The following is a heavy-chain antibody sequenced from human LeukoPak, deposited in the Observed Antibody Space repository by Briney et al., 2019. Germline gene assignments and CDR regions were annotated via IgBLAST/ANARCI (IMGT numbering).Heavy chain of an antibody. V-gene: IGHV1-46*01. CDR2: INPDGGNT. CDR1: GYTFTNSY. D-gene: IGHD5-24*01. CDR3: ARIRDGYDDAYDL. J-gene: IGHJ3*01. Sequence: ASVKVSCKASGYTFTNSYIHWVRQAPGQVLEWMGLINPDGGNTNYAQNFQGRVTLTRDTSTSTVYMELSSLRSEDTAIYYCARIRDGYDDAYDLWGQGTVVTVPS.